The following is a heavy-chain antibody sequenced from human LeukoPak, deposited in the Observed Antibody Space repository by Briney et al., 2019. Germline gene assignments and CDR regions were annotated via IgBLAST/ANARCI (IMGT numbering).Heavy chain of an antibody. J-gene: IGHJ5*02. CDR1: GGSFSGYY. CDR3: ARRESYYGSGSYLSRNWFDP. Sequence: SETLSLTCAVYGGSFSGYYWSWIRQPPGKGLEWIGEINHSGSTNYNPSLKSRVTISVDTSKNQFSLKLSSVTAADTAVYYCARRESYYGSGSYLSRNWFDPWGQGTLVTVSS. CDR2: INHSGST. V-gene: IGHV4-34*01. D-gene: IGHD3-10*01.